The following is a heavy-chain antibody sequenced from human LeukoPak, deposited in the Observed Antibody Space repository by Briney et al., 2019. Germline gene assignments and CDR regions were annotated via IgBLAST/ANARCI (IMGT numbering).Heavy chain of an antibody. CDR1: GVSISTYY. CDR2: IYYSGST. V-gene: IGHV4-59*12. D-gene: IGHD4-23*01. Sequence: SETLSLTCTVSGVSISTYYWSWIRQPPGKGLEWIGSIYYSGSTYYNPSLKSRVTISVDTSKNQFSLKLSSVTAADTAVYYCARAVWTVVTRSHAFDIWGQGTMVTVSS. J-gene: IGHJ3*02. CDR3: ARAVWTVVTRSHAFDI.